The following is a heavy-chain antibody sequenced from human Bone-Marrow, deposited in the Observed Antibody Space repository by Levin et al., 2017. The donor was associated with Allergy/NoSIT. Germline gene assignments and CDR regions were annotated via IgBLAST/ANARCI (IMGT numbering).Heavy chain of an antibody. CDR2: TYYRSKWYN. V-gene: IGHV6-1*01. CDR3: ARDRYYDFWSGYFPDDY. CDR1: GDSVSSNSAA. D-gene: IGHD3-3*01. J-gene: IGHJ4*02. Sequence: SQTLSLTCAISGDSVSSNSAAWNWIRQSPSRGLEWLGRTYYRSKWYNDYAVSVKSRITINPDTSKNQFSLQLNSVTPEDTAVYYCARDRYYDFWSGYFPDDYWGQGTLVTVSS.